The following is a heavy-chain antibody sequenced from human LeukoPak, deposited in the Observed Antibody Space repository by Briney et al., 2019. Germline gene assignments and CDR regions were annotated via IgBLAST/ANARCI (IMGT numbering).Heavy chain of an antibody. CDR3: ARDRWECTSGWCWMYYFDY. CDR2: MYRGGST. V-gene: IGHV3-66*01. J-gene: IGHJ4*02. CDR1: GFTVSSNY. Sequence: GRPLRLSCAASGFTVSSNYLSWVRQAPGWWLEWVSIMYRGGSTFYADSVKGRFTISRDNSKNTLYLQMNSLRAEDTAVYYCARDRWECTSGWCWMYYFDYWGQGTLVTVSS. D-gene: IGHD6-19*01.